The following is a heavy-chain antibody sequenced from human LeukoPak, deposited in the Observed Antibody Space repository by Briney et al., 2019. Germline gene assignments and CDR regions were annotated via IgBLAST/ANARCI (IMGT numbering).Heavy chain of an antibody. J-gene: IGHJ4*02. Sequence: SETLSLTCTVSGGSISSSSYYWGWIRQPPGKGLEWIGSILYSGSTYYNPSLQSRVTISVDTSKNQFSLKLSSVTAADTAVHYCASLTIFGVVDYFDFWGQGTLVTVSS. CDR1: GGSISSSSYY. D-gene: IGHD3-3*01. V-gene: IGHV4-39*01. CDR3: ASLTIFGVVDYFDF. CDR2: ILYSGST.